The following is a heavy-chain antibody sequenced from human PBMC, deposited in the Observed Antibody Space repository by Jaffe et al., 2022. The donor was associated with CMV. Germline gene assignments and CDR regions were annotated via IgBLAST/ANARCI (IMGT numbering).Heavy chain of an antibody. CDR1: GFSLSTSGMC. V-gene: IGHV2-70*15. Sequence: QVTLRESGPALVKPTQTLTLTCTFSGFSLSTSGMCVSWIRQPPGKALEWLARIDWDDDKYYSTSLKTRLTISKDTSKNQVVLTMTNMDPVDTATYYCARITSGGVDSGVYYFDYWGQGTLVTVSS. D-gene: IGHD3-10*01. CDR3: ARITSGGVDSGVYYFDY. CDR2: IDWDDDK. J-gene: IGHJ4*02.